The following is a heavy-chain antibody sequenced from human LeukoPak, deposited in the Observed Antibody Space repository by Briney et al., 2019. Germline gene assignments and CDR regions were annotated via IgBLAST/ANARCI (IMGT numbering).Heavy chain of an antibody. CDR2: ISGSGGST. J-gene: IGHJ4*02. Sequence: GGSLRLSCAASGFTFSTYAMSWARQAPGKGLEWVSGISGSGGSTFYADSVKGRFTISRDNSKNTLYLQMNSLRGEGTAIYYCTKSRARRDGSSGSVDYWGQGTLVTVSS. CDR1: GFTFSTYA. V-gene: IGHV3-23*01. CDR3: TKSRARRDGSSGSVDY. D-gene: IGHD3-22*01.